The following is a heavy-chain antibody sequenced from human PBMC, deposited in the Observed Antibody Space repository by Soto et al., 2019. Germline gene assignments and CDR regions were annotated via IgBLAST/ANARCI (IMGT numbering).Heavy chain of an antibody. Sequence: GGSLRLSCAASGFTFSSYGMHWVRQAPGKGLEWVAVISYDGSNKYYADSVKGRFTISRDNSKNTLYLQMNSLRAEDTAVYYCAKGAFSGWYLDYFDYWGQGTLVTAPQ. D-gene: IGHD6-19*01. V-gene: IGHV3-30*18. J-gene: IGHJ4*02. CDR3: AKGAFSGWYLDYFDY. CDR2: ISYDGSNK. CDR1: GFTFSSYG.